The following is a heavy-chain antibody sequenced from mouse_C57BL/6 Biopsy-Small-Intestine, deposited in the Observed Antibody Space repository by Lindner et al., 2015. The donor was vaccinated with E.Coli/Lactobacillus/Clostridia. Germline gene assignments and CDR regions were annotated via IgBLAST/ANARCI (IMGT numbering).Heavy chain of an antibody. CDR2: IRSKSNNYAT. CDR3: VRQRGNYGNYYAMDC. J-gene: IGHJ4*01. D-gene: IGHD2-1*01. Sequence: VQLQESGGGLVQPKGSLKLSCAASGFSFNTYAMNWVRQAPGKGLEWVARIRSKSNNYATNYADSVKDRFTISRNDSVSMLYLQMNNLKTEDTAMYYCVRQRGNYGNYYAMDCWGQGTSVTVSS. V-gene: IGHV10-1*01. CDR1: GFSFNTYA.